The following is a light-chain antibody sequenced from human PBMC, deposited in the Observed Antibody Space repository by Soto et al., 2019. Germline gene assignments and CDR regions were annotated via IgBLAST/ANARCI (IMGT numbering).Light chain of an antibody. J-gene: IGKJ1*01. CDR1: QSISSW. CDR2: DAS. CDR3: QQYNSYPWT. Sequence: DVQMTQSPSTLSASVGDRVTITCRASQSISSWLAWYQQKPGKAPKLLIYDASSLESGVPSRFSGSGSGTEFTLTISSLKHDDFATYDCQQYNSYPWTFGQGTKVDIK. V-gene: IGKV1-5*01.